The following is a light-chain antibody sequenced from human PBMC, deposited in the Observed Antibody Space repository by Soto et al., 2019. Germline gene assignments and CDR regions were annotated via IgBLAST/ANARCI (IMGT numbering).Light chain of an antibody. CDR2: GNT. CDR1: RSNIGAGYD. CDR3: QSFYSSLSGWV. Sequence: QSVLTQPPSVSGSPGQRVTISCTGRRSNIGAGYDGHGYQQLPGTAPKLLVSGNTSRPSGVPDRFSGSMSGTSASLDITGLQAEDEADYYCQSFYSSLSGWVFCGGTKLTVL. V-gene: IGLV1-40*01. J-gene: IGLJ3*02.